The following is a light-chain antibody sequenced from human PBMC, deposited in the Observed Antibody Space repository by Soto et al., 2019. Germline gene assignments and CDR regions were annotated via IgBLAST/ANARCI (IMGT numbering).Light chain of an antibody. CDR3: QQYNGYSRT. V-gene: IGKV1-5*01. J-gene: IGKJ1*01. CDR2: DAS. Sequence: DIQMTQSPSTLSASVGDRVTITCWASQSISDSLAWYQQKPGKAPDLLISDASSLERGVPSRFSGSGSGTEFTLTISSMQPDDFATYYCQQYNGYSRTFGRGTKVEIK. CDR1: QSISDS.